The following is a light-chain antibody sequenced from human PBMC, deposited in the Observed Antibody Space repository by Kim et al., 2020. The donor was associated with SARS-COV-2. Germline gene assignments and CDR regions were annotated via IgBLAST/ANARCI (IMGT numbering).Light chain of an antibody. CDR2: EVT. CDR1: VNDIGIYNR. J-gene: IGLJ1*01. V-gene: IGLV2-18*02. Sequence: VTITCPETVNDIGIYNRVSWYQQPPGTAPKLIIYEVTNRPSGVPDRFSGSKSGNTASLIISGLQAEDEADYYCSSYTSRNIYVFGIGTKVTVL. CDR3: SSYTSRNIYV.